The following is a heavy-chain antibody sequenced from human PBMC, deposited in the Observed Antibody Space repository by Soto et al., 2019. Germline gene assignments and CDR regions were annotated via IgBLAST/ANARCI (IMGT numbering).Heavy chain of an antibody. V-gene: IGHV3-11*01. CDR1: GYTFSAYY. Sequence: QVQLVESGGDLVKPGGSLRLSCAASGYTFSAYYMSWIRQAPGKGLEWISYIDTSGTKIYYADSVKGRFTITRDNAKNSLYLEMNSLRDEVTAVYYCASHYDMWSGYLSPVDYWGQGTLVTVSS. J-gene: IGHJ4*02. CDR2: IDTSGTKI. D-gene: IGHD3-3*01. CDR3: ASHYDMWSGYLSPVDY.